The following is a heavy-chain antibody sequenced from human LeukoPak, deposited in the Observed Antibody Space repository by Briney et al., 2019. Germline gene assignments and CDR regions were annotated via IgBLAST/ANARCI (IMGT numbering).Heavy chain of an antibody. CDR3: SRENGAFSPFGY. CDR2: ISLSGLT. J-gene: IGHJ4*02. Sequence: SSETLSLTCAVYGGPFSGYYWSWVRQPPGQGLEWIGEISLSGLTNYNPSLKSRVTMALDKSKNHLSLNLTSVTAADTAVYYCSRENGAFSPFGYWGQGTLVTVPS. D-gene: IGHD2-8*01. V-gene: IGHV4-34*01. CDR1: GGPFSGYY.